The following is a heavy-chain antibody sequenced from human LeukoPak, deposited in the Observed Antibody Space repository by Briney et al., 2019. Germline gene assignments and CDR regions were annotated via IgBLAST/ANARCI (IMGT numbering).Heavy chain of an antibody. CDR2: ISSSGSSI. Sequence: PGGSLRLSCAASGFTFSSYEMNWVRQAPGNGLEWVSYISSSGSSIYYADSVKGRFTISRDNAKNSLYLQMNSLRAEDTAVYYCAREYFSAWYDYWGQGTLVTVSS. J-gene: IGHJ4*02. D-gene: IGHD6-19*01. CDR1: GFTFSSYE. V-gene: IGHV3-48*03. CDR3: AREYFSAWYDY.